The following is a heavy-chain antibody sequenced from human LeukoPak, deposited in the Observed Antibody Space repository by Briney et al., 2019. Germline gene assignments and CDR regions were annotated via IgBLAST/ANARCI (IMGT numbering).Heavy chain of an antibody. Sequence: GGSLRLSCAASGFTVSSNYMSWVRQAPGKGLEWVSVIYSGGSTYYADSVKGRFTISKDNSKNTLYLQMNSLRAEDTAVYYCARAGHSYGLGEFDYWGQGTLVTVSS. J-gene: IGHJ4*02. V-gene: IGHV3-66*01. CDR2: IYSGGST. CDR1: GFTVSSNY. D-gene: IGHD5-18*01. CDR3: ARAGHSYGLGEFDY.